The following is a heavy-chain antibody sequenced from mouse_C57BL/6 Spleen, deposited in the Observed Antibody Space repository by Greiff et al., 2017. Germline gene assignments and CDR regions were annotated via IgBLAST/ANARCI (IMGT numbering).Heavy chain of an antibody. Sequence: QVQLQQPGAELVMPGASVKLSCKASGYTFTRYWMHWVKQRPGQGLEWIGEIDPSDSYTNYNQKFKGKSTLTVDKSSSTAYMQLSSLTSEDSAVYYGARGPYGSFDYWGKGTTLTVSS. J-gene: IGHJ2*01. CDR3: ARGPYGSFDY. V-gene: IGHV1-69*01. D-gene: IGHD1-1*01. CDR1: GYTFTRYW. CDR2: IDPSDSYT.